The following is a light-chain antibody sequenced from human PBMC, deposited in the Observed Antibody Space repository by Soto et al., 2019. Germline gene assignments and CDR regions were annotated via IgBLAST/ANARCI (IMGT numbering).Light chain of an antibody. CDR1: QYIGDF. CDR3: QQSYSTPRT. CDR2: GAS. Sequence: DIQMTQSPSSLSASVGDRVTITCRASQYIGDFLNWYQQTPGKAPKLLIFGASNLHIGVPSRFSGSGSGTEFTLAITSLQPEDFATYYCQQSYSTPRTFGQGTKLEI. J-gene: IGKJ2*01. V-gene: IGKV1-39*01.